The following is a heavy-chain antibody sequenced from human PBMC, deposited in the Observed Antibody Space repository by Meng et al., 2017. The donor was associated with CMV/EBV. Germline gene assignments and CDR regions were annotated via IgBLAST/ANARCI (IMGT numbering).Heavy chain of an antibody. CDR2: ISSSCSYI. D-gene: IGHD2-15*01. Sequence: SCAASGFTFSSYSMNWVRQAPGTGLEWGSSISSSCSYIYYADSVKGRFTISRDNAKNSLYLQMNSLRAEDTAGYYCARAGVGVAGDGRAFDYWGQGTLVTVSS. CDR1: GFTFSSYS. V-gene: IGHV3-21*01. J-gene: IGHJ4*02. CDR3: ARAGVGVAGDGRAFDY.